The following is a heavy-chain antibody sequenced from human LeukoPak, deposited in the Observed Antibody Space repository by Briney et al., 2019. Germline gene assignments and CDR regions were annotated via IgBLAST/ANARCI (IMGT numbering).Heavy chain of an antibody. CDR1: GFTFSDYY. CDR3: ARELASNYDSSGYPGDY. Sequence: PGGSLRLSCAASGFTFSDYYMSWIRQAPGKGLEWVSYISSSGSTIYYADAVKGRFTISRDNAKNSLYLQMNSLRAEDTAVYYCARELASNYDSSGYPGDYWGQGTLVTVSS. J-gene: IGHJ4*02. CDR2: ISSSGSTI. D-gene: IGHD3-22*01. V-gene: IGHV3-11*04.